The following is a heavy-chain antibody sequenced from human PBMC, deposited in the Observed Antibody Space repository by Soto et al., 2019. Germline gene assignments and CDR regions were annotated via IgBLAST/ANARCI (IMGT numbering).Heavy chain of an antibody. CDR2: IYYSGST. J-gene: IGHJ4*02. Sequence: SETLSLTCVVSGGSLSSYYWSWIRQPPGKGLEWIGYIYYSGSTYYNPSLKSRVTISVDTSKNQFSLKLSSVTAADTAVYYCARGVTLVRGVIHTPYFDYWGQGALVTVSS. CDR3: ARGVTLVRGVIHTPYFDY. V-gene: IGHV4-59*12. D-gene: IGHD3-10*01. CDR1: GGSLSSYY.